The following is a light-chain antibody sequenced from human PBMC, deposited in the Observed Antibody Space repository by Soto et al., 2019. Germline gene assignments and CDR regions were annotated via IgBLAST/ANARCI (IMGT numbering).Light chain of an antibody. Sequence: QSVLTQPPSVSAAPRQKVAISCSGSSSNIGNNYVSWYHRVPGSAPKLLIYDNNERPSGILDRFSGSKSGTSATLDITGLQTGDEGDYYCGTWDSRLRVVVFGGGTKVTVL. CDR2: DNN. CDR3: GTWDSRLRVVV. V-gene: IGLV1-51*01. J-gene: IGLJ2*01. CDR1: SSNIGNNY.